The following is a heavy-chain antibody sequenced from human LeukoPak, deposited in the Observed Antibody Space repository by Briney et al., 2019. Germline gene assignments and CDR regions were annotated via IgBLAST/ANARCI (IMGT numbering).Heavy chain of an antibody. CDR1: GGSLSSYY. CDR2: IYTSGST. D-gene: IGHD3-22*01. CDR3: ASLKLDYYDSSGYSSAEYFQH. Sequence: SETLSLTCTVSGGSLSSYYWSWIRQPAGKGLEWIGRIYTSGSTNYNPSLKSRVTISVDKSQNQFSLKLSSVTAADTAVYYCASLKLDYYDSSGYSSAEYFQHWGQGTLVTVSS. V-gene: IGHV4-4*07. J-gene: IGHJ1*01.